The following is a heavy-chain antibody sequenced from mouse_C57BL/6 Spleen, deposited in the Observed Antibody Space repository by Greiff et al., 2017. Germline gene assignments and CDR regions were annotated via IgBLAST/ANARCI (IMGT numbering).Heavy chain of an antibody. CDR1: GFTFSDYG. V-gene: IGHV5-17*01. CDR3: ARGIYYYGSSYWYFDV. J-gene: IGHJ1*03. Sequence: EVHLVESGGGLVKPGGSLKLSCAASGFTFSDYGMHWVRQAPEKGLEWVAYISSGSSTIYYADTVKGRFTISRDNAKNTLFLQMTSLRSEDTAMYYCARGIYYYGSSYWYFDVWGTGTTVTVSS. D-gene: IGHD1-1*01. CDR2: ISSGSSTI.